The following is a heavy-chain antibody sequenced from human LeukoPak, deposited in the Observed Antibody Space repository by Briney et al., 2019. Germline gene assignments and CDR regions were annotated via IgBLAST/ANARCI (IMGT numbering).Heavy chain of an antibody. J-gene: IGHJ4*02. D-gene: IGHD2-2*01. CDR2: INPNSGGT. Sequence: ASVKVSCKASGYTFTGYYMHWVRQAPGQGLEWMGWINPNSGGTNYAQKFQGRVTMTRDTSISTAYMELSRLRSDDTAVYYCARDGTPTSIVVVPAAIDYWGQGTLVTVSS. V-gene: IGHV1-2*02. CDR1: GYTFTGYY. CDR3: ARDGTPTSIVVVPAAIDY.